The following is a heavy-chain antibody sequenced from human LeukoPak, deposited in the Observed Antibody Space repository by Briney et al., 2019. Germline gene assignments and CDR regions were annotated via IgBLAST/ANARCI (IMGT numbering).Heavy chain of an antibody. J-gene: IGHJ4*02. Sequence: RASGKVSCKASGYTSTGYYMHWVRQAPGQGLEWMGWINPNTGGTNYAQKFQGRVTMTNDTSISTAYMELSRLESDDTAVYYCARGGWLHYWGQGTLVTVSS. CDR3: ARGGWLHY. V-gene: IGHV1-2*02. CDR2: INPNTGGT. D-gene: IGHD5-12*01. CDR1: GYTSTGYY.